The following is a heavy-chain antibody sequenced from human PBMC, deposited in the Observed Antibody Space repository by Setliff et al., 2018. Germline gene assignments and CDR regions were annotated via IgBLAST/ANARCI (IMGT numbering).Heavy chain of an antibody. CDR2: TSAYNGNT. J-gene: IGHJ3*02. CDR3: ARADLRDAFDI. Sequence: GASVKVSCKASGYTFTSYGISWVRQAPGQGLEWVGWTSAYNGNTNYAQKFQGRVTITTDESTSTAYMELSSLRSEDTAVYYCARADLRDAFDIWGQGTMVTVSS. D-gene: IGHD4-17*01. CDR1: GYTFTSYG. V-gene: IGHV1-18*01.